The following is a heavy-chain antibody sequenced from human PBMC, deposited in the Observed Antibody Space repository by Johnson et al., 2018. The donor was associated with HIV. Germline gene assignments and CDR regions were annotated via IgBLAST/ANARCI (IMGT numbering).Heavy chain of an antibody. CDR2: ISYDGGNK. J-gene: IGHJ3*02. D-gene: IGHD6-6*01. Sequence: QVQLVESGGGLVQPGRSLRLSCAASGFTFDDYAMHWVRQAPGKGLEWVACISYDGGNKYYPGSVTGRFTISRENAKNTLYLQMNSLRAEDTAVYYCAKDQGSSSSDNDDAFDIRGQGTMVTVSS. V-gene: IGHV3-30*18. CDR1: GFTFDDYA. CDR3: AKDQGSSSSDNDDAFDI.